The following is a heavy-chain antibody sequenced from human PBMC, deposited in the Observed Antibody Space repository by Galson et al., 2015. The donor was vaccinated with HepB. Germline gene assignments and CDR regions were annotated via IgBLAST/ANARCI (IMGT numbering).Heavy chain of an antibody. D-gene: IGHD2-2*01. V-gene: IGHV4-39*07. Sequence: ETLSLTCTVSGGSISSSSYYWGWIRQPPGKGLEWIGSIYYSGSTYYNPSLKSRVTISVDTSKNQFSLKLSSVTAADTAVYYCARASLVVIPDAMVGARSRYYYMDVWGKGTTVTVSS. CDR1: GGSISSSSYY. CDR2: IYYSGST. CDR3: ARASLVVIPDAMVGARSRYYYMDV. J-gene: IGHJ6*03.